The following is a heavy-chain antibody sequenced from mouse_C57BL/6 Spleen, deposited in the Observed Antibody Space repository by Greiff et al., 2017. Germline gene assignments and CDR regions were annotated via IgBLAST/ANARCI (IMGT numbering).Heavy chain of an antibody. D-gene: IGHD2-5*01. J-gene: IGHJ2*01. CDR3: ARGPYSNYFDY. Sequence: VQLQQSGPELVKPGASVKIPCKASGYTFTDYNMDWVKQSHGKSLEWIGDINPNNGGTIYNQKFKGKATLTVDKSSSTAYMELRSLTSEDTAVYYCARGPYSNYFDYWGQGTTRTVSS. CDR1: GYTFTDYN. V-gene: IGHV1-18*01. CDR2: INPNNGGT.